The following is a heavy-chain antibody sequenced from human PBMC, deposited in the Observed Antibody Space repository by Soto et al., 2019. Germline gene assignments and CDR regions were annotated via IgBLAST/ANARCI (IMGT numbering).Heavy chain of an antibody. CDR2: IYHSGST. D-gene: IGHD3-22*01. CDR3: ASHNYDSSGYYNYYYGMDV. J-gene: IGHJ6*02. V-gene: IGHV4-4*02. Sequence: SETLSQTCTVSDSSITSENWCIWVRQPTGKGLEWIGEIYHSGSTNYNPSLKSRVTISVDTSKNQFSLKLSSVTAADTAVYYCASHNYDSSGYYNYYYGMDVWGQGTTVSVSS. CDR1: DSSITSENW.